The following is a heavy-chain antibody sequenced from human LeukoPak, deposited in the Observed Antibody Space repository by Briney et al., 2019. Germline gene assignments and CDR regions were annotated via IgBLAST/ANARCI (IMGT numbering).Heavy chain of an antibody. CDR1: GFTFSDYA. CDR3: AKAGFGADGAGFLCEY. V-gene: IGHV3-23*01. J-gene: IGHJ4*02. D-gene: IGHD4-17*01. CDR2: ASYYVGKQ. Sequence: GGSLTLSCAASGFTFSDYAMSWVRQASGKGLEWVSTASYYVGKQYHADSVRGRFTVSRDNSRNTVSLQMSSLRVEDTGIYYCAKAGFGADGAGFLCEYWGQGTLVTVSS.